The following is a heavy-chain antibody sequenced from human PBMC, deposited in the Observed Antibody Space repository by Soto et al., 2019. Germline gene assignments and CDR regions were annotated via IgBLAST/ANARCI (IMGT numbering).Heavy chain of an antibody. Sequence: QVQLVQSGTEVKKPGSSVKVSCKASGGTFRNYPINWVRKAPGQGLEWMGSIFPLTDIPDYAQNFHGRLTISADKAASTAYMELSSLTSDDTAMYFCARGPFVVLNYFEAWGQGTLVTVSS. CDR3: ARGPFVVLNYFEA. D-gene: IGHD3-16*02. V-gene: IGHV1-69*02. CDR2: IFPLTDIP. J-gene: IGHJ4*02. CDR1: GGTFRNYP.